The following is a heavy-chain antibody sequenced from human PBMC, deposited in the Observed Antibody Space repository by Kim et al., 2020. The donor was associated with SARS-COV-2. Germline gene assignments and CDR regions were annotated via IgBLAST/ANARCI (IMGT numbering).Heavy chain of an antibody. Sequence: GGSLRLSCTASGFTFGDFAMSWFRQAPGKGLEWVGFIRSKAYGGTTEYAASVKGRFPISRDDSKSIAYLQMNSLKTEDTAVYYCTREYYGGNPASLYWGQGTLVTVSS. CDR1: GFTFGDFA. J-gene: IGHJ4*02. CDR2: IRSKAYGGTT. V-gene: IGHV3-49*03. D-gene: IGHD4-17*01. CDR3: TREYYGGNPASLY.